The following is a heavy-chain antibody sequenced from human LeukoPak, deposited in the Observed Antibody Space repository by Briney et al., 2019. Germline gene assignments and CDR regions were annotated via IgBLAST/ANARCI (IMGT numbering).Heavy chain of an antibody. CDR3: AKERDDSSTVFDS. V-gene: IGHV3-23*01. D-gene: IGHD4-17*01. CDR2: ISGSGRGT. Sequence: GGSLRLSRAASGFTFSDYAMSWVRRAPGKGLQWVSSISGSGRGTYSADSVKGRFTVSRDNSRNTLYLQINSLRVEDTAVYYCAKERDDSSTVFDSWGQGTLVTVSS. J-gene: IGHJ4*02. CDR1: GFTFSDYA.